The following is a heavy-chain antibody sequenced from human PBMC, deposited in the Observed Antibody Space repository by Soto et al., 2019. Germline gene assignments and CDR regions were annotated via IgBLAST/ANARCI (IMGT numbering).Heavy chain of an antibody. CDR3: ARRYSRRYDFWSGYFEGSRWFDP. CDR1: GGSISSSSYY. J-gene: IGHJ5*02. CDR2: ICYSGNT. Sequence: SETLSLTCTVSGGSISSSSYYWGWIRQPPGKGLEWIGSICYSGNTYYNPSLKSRVTISVDTSKNQFSLKLSSVTAADTAVYHCARRYSRRYDFWSGYFEGSRWFDPWGQGTLVTVSS. D-gene: IGHD3-3*01. V-gene: IGHV4-39*01.